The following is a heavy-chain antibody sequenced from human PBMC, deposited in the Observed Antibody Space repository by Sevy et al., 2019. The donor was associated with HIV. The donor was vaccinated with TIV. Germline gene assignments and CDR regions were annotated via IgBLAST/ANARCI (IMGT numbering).Heavy chain of an antibody. CDR1: GGSISSSSYY. Sequence: SETLSLTCTVSGGSISSSSYYWGWIRQPPGKGLEWIGSIYYSGSTYYNPSLKSRVTISVDTSKNQFSLKLSSVTTADTAVYYCARQTPLPRAMIVVVGHFDYWGQGTLVTVSS. D-gene: IGHD3-22*01. CDR3: ARQTPLPRAMIVVVGHFDY. J-gene: IGHJ4*02. V-gene: IGHV4-39*01. CDR2: IYYSGST.